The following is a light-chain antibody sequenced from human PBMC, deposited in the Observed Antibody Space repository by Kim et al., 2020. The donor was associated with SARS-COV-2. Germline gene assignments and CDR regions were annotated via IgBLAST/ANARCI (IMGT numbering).Light chain of an antibody. V-gene: IGLV2-14*03. CDR3: SSYTSSSTYV. CDR1: SSDVGGYNY. J-gene: IGLJ1*01. CDR2: DVS. Sequence: GQSITISCTGTSSDVGGYNYVNWYQQHPAKAPKLMIFDVSKRPSGVSDRFSGSKSGNTASLTISGLQAEDEADYYCSSYTSSSTYVFGVGTKVTVL.